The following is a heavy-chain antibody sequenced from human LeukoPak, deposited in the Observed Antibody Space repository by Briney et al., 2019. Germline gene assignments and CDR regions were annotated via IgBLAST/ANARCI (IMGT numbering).Heavy chain of an antibody. Sequence: GSLSLSCAASGFTFETYEMNWVRKTPGRGLEWVAYIGSGGSMRYFAESVKGRFTISRINAKNSLYLQMNSLRAEDTAVYYCARGGSFVNYWGQGTLVTVSS. CDR1: GFTFETYE. V-gene: IGHV3-48*03. D-gene: IGHD1-26*01. CDR2: IGSGGSMR. J-gene: IGHJ4*02. CDR3: ARGGSFVNY.